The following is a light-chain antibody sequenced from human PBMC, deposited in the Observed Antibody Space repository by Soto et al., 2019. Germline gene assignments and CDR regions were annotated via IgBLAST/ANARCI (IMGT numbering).Light chain of an antibody. V-gene: IGLV1-47*01. CDR2: KNN. Sequence: QSVLTQPPSASGTHGQRVIISCSGSSSNIGSNYVYWYQQLPGTAPKLLIYKNNPRPSGLPDRVSGSKSGTSASLAISGLRSEDEANYYCAVWDDSLSGPVFGGGTKLTVL. CDR3: AVWDDSLSGPV. J-gene: IGLJ2*01. CDR1: SSNIGSNY.